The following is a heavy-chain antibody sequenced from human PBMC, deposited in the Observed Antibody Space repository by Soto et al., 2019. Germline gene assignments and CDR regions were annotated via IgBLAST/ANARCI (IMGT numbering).Heavy chain of an antibody. CDR1: GYTFTSYA. J-gene: IGHJ6*03. CDR3: ARGIAVAGRAYYYMDV. D-gene: IGHD6-19*01. Sequence: ASVKVSCKASGYTFTSYAMHWVRQAPGQRLEWMGWINAGNGNTKYSQKFQGRVTITRDTSASTAYMELSSLRSEDTAVYYCARGIAVAGRAYYYMDVWGKGTTVTVSS. V-gene: IGHV1-3*01. CDR2: INAGNGNT.